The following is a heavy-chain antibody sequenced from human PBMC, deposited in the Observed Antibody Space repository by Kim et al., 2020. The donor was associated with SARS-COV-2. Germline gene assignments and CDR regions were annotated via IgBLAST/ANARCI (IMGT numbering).Heavy chain of an antibody. J-gene: IGHJ4*02. Sequence: SETLSLTCAVYGVSFSGYYWSWIRQPPGKGLEWIGEINHSGSTNYNPSLKSRVTISVDTSKNQFSLKLSSVTAADTAVYYCARGEKGNRVFDYWGQGTLVTVSS. CDR1: GVSFSGYY. CDR2: INHSGST. V-gene: IGHV4-34*01. D-gene: IGHD3-10*01. CDR3: ARGEKGNRVFDY.